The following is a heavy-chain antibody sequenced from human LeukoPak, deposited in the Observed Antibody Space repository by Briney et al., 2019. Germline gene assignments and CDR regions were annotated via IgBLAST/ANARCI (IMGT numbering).Heavy chain of an antibody. J-gene: IGHJ2*01. V-gene: IGHV3-74*01. CDR3: ARAKPADFDL. CDR2: VKEDGRET. CDR1: GFTFNTYW. Sequence: PGGSLRLSCVGSGFTFNTYWIHWVRQAPGKGLVWVSRVKEDGRETNYADSVKGRFTLSRDNAENTVYLQMNNLRADDTAVYHCARAKPADFDLWGRGTLVTVSS.